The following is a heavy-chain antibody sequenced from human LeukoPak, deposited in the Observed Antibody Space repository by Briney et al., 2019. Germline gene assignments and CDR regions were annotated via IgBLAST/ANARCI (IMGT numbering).Heavy chain of an antibody. CDR1: GYTFTSYD. CDR3: ARSYSMVRGVITGPAYYMDV. V-gene: IGHV1-8*01. J-gene: IGHJ6*03. Sequence: ASVTVSFKASGYTFTSYDINWVRQATGQGLEWMGWMNPNSGNTGYAQKFQGRVTMTRNTSISTAYMELSSLRSEDTAVYYCARSYSMVRGVITGPAYYMDVWGKGTTVTVSS. D-gene: IGHD3-10*01. CDR2: MNPNSGNT.